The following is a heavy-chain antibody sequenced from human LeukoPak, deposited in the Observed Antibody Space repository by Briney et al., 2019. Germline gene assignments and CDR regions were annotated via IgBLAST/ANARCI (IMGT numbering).Heavy chain of an antibody. Sequence: SETLSLTCTVSGGSINFYCWGWIRQHPGKGLEWIAYTYYSGSAYYSPSLKSRVSISVDTSKNQFSLKLSSVTAADTAVYYCARSPSKKTVGSYFDYWGQGSLVTVSS. V-gene: IGHV4-31*03. CDR3: ARSPSKKTVGSYFDY. CDR2: TYYSGSA. J-gene: IGHJ4*02. D-gene: IGHD4-23*01. CDR1: GGSINFYC.